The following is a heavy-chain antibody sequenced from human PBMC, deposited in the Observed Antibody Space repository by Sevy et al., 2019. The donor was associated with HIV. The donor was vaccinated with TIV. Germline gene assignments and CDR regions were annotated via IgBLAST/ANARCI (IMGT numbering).Heavy chain of an antibody. CDR3: ARDGGAGATRGYYYYYYMDV. CDR1: GFTFSSYS. D-gene: IGHD1-26*01. Sequence: GGSLRLSCAASGFTFSSYSMNWVRQAPGKGLEWVSYISSSSSTIYYAGSVKGRFTISTDNAKNSLYLQMNSLRDEDTAVYYCARDGGAGATRGYYYYYYMDVWGKGTTVTVSS. V-gene: IGHV3-48*02. CDR2: ISSSSSTI. J-gene: IGHJ6*03.